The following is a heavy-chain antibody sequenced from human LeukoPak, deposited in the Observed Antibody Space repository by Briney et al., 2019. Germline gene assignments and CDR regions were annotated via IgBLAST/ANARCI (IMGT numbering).Heavy chain of an antibody. V-gene: IGHV3-53*01. Sequence: GGSLRLSCAASEFTVSVNYMSWVRQAPGKGLEWVSFIYSGGSTYYADSVKGRFTISRDSSKNILYLQMNNLRAENTAVYYCARVLRYCSGGNCYSGGLGYMDVWGKGTTVTISS. D-gene: IGHD2-15*01. CDR1: EFTVSVNY. J-gene: IGHJ6*03. CDR2: IYSGGST. CDR3: ARVLRYCSGGNCYSGGLGYMDV.